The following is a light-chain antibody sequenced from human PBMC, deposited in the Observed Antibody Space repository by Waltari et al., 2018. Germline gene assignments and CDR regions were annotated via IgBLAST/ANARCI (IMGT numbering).Light chain of an antibody. V-gene: IGKV2-28*01. CDR3: MQALETIFT. J-gene: IGKJ3*01. Sequence: DIVMTQSPLSLSVIPGEPASISCRSSQRLLNSNGYTYLDWYLQKPGQSPQLLIYLGSYRASGVPDRFSGSGSGTDFTLKISRVEAEDVGVYYCMQALETIFTFGPGTKVDIK. CDR1: QRLLNSNGYTY. CDR2: LGS.